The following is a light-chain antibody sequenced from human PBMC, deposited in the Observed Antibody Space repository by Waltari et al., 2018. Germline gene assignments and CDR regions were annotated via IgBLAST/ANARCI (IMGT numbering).Light chain of an antibody. V-gene: IGLV3-10*01. CDR1: ALPKKY. Sequence: SYELTQPPSVSVSPGQTARITCSGDALPKKYAYWYQQKSGQAPVLVIYEDNKRPSGIPGRFSGSSSGELATLTISGALVEDEADYYCYSTDNSDNHRGLFGGGTKLTVL. CDR2: EDN. CDR3: YSTDNSDNHRGL. J-gene: IGLJ2*01.